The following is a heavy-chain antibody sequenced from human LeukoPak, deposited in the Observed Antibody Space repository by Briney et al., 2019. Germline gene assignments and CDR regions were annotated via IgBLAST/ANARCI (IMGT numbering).Heavy chain of an antibody. CDR3: ARAEIQLWTYYYYYMDV. CDR1: GYSFTRYY. J-gene: IGHJ6*03. Sequence: ASVKVSCKASGYSFTRYYMHWVRQAPGQGLEGMGWINPNSGGTKYAQKFQGRVTMTRDTSISTAYMELSRLRSDDTAVYYCARAEIQLWTYYYYYMDVWGKGTTVTVSS. D-gene: IGHD5-18*01. CDR2: INPNSGGT. V-gene: IGHV1-2*02.